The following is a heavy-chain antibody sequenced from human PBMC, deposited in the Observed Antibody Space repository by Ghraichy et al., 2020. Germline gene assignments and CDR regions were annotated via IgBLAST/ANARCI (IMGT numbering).Heavy chain of an antibody. CDR2: ISSSSSYI. Sequence: GGSLRLSCAASGFTFSSYSMNWVRQAPGKGLEWVSSISSSSSYIYYADSVKGRFTISRDNAKNSLYLQMNSLRAEDTAVYYCAGGGTYYDFWSGYWTYYYMDVWGKGTTVTVSS. CDR1: GFTFSSYS. V-gene: IGHV3-21*01. D-gene: IGHD3-3*01. CDR3: AGGGTYYDFWSGYWTYYYMDV. J-gene: IGHJ6*03.